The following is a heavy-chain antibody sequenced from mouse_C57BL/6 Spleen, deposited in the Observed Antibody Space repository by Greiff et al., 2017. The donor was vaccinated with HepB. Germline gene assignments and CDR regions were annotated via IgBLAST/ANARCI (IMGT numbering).Heavy chain of an antibody. J-gene: IGHJ4*01. V-gene: IGHV5-4*01. D-gene: IGHD1-1*01. Sequence: EVQGVESGGGLVKPGGSLKLSCAASGFTFSSYAMSWVRQTPEKRLEWVATISDGGSYTYYPDNVKGRFTISRDNAKNNLYLQMSHLKSEDTAMYYCARGGDYYGSSSVGYAMDYWGQGTSVTVSS. CDR2: ISDGGSYT. CDR1: GFTFSSYA. CDR3: ARGGDYYGSSSVGYAMDY.